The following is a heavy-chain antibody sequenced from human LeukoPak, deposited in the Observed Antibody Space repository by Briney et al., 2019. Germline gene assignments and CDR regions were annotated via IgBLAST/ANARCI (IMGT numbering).Heavy chain of an antibody. CDR3: ARLGYCSSISCYTTSYYMDV. D-gene: IGHD2-2*02. J-gene: IGHJ6*03. Sequence: GGSLRLSCAASGFTFSSYDMTWVRQAPGKGLQWVSASSGSGGSAYYADSVKGRFTISRDSSRKILFLQMNSLRAEDTAVYYCARLGYCSSISCYTTSYYMDVWGKGTTVTVSS. V-gene: IGHV3-23*01. CDR1: GFTFSSYD. CDR2: SSGSGGSA.